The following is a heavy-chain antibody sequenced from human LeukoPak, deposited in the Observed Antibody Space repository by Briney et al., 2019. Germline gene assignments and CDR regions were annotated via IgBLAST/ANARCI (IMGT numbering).Heavy chain of an antibody. J-gene: IGHJ4*02. CDR3: ARELRYFDWLFDY. CDR2: IHHSGST. V-gene: IGHV4-34*01. Sequence: SETLSLTCAVYGGSFSGYYWSWIRQPPGKGLEWIGEIHHSGSTNYNPSLKSRVTISVDTSKNQFSLKLSSVTAADTAVYYCARELRYFDWLFDYWGQGTLVTVSS. D-gene: IGHD3-9*01. CDR1: GGSFSGYY.